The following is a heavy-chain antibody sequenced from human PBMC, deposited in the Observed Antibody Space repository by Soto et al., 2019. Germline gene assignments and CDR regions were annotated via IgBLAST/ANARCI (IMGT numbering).Heavy chain of an antibody. Sequence: SETLSLTCTVSGGSISSYYWSWIRQPPGKGLEWIGYIYYSGSTYYNPSLKSRVTISVDTSKNQFSLKLSSVTAADTAVYYCASNPAAYYGSGSYLNYWGQGTLVTVSS. CDR2: IYYSGST. CDR3: ASNPAAYYGSGSYLNY. J-gene: IGHJ4*02. CDR1: GGSISSYY. V-gene: IGHV4-59*06. D-gene: IGHD3-10*01.